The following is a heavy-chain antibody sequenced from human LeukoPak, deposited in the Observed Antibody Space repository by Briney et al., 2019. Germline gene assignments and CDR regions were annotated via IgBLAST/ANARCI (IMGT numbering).Heavy chain of an antibody. CDR3: ARYKVPPHQDSSMVPGVYYYYGMDV. D-gene: IGHD3-10*01. CDR2: IIPFFGTP. CDR1: EGSFSTYA. V-gene: IGHV1-69*13. J-gene: IGHJ6*02. Sequence: ASVKVSCKASEGSFSTYAISWVRQAPGQGLEWMGGIIPFFGTPSYAQKFHGRVTITADESTNTAYMEVSSLRSEDTALYYCARYKVPPHQDSSMVPGVYYYYGMDVWGLGTTVTVSS.